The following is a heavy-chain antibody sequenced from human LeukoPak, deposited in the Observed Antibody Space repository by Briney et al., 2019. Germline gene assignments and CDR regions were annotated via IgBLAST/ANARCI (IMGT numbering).Heavy chain of an antibody. CDR2: IGGSVSYT. D-gene: IGHD6-13*01. CDR3: ARDWYDY. Sequence: PGGSLRLSCAASGFTFSTYSMIWVRQAPGKGLEWVSVIGGSVSYTYYADSVKGRFTISRDNSKDTLYLQMNSLRAEDTAVYYCARDWYDYWGQGNLVTVSS. CDR1: GFTFSTYS. V-gene: IGHV3-23*01. J-gene: IGHJ4*02.